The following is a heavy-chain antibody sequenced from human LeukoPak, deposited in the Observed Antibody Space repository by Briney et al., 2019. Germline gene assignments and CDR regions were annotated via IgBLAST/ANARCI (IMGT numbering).Heavy chain of an antibody. D-gene: IGHD3-22*01. CDR3: ARNTYYYDSSGYYRVDAFDI. V-gene: IGHV3-33*01. CDR1: GFTFSSYG. CDR2: IWYDGSNK. Sequence: PGRSLRLSRAASGFTFSSYGMHWVRQAPGKGLEWVAVIWYDGSNKYYAGSVKGRFTISRDNSKNTLYLQMNSLRAEDTAVYYCARNTYYYDSSGYYRVDAFDIWGQGTMVTVSS. J-gene: IGHJ3*02.